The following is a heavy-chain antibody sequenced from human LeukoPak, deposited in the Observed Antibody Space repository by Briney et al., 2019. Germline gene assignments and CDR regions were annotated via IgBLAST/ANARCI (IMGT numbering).Heavy chain of an antibody. CDR2: ITTGGPNT. J-gene: IGHJ4*02. CDR3: AKDGGLWVSAHWGDS. D-gene: IGHD7-27*01. V-gene: IGHV3-23*01. Sequence: GGSLRLSCTASGFTFSSYTMSWVRQAPGKGLKWVSTITTGGPNTYYADSVKGRFTVSRDDSKNTLYLQMNSLGAEDTAVYYCAKDGGLWVSAHWGDSWGRGTLVTVSS. CDR1: GFTFSSYT.